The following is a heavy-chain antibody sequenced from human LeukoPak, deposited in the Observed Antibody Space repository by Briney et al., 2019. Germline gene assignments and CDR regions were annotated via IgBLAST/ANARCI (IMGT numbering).Heavy chain of an antibody. D-gene: IGHD3-3*01. CDR3: ARGWKYDFWSSYYTPFDY. V-gene: IGHV4-61*02. J-gene: IGHJ4*02. CDR1: GGSISSGSYY. Sequence: SQTLSLTCTVSGGSISSGSYYWNWIRQPAGKGLEWIGRIYTSGSTNYNPSLKSRVTISVDTSKNQFSLKLSSVTAADTAVYYCARGWKYDFWSSYYTPFDYWGQGTLVTVSS. CDR2: IYTSGST.